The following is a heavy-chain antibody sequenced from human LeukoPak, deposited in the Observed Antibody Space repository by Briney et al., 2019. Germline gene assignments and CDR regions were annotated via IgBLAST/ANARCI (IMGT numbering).Heavy chain of an antibody. V-gene: IGHV1-18*04. J-gene: IGHJ4*02. CDR1: GYTFTSYG. CDR3: ARVGAFGELLSEGGY. D-gene: IGHD3-10*01. Sequence: GASVKVSCKASGYTFTSYGISWVRQAPGQGLEWMGWISAYNGNTNYAQKLQGRVTMTTDTSTSTAYMELRSLRSDDTAVYYCARVGAFGELLSEGGYWGQGTLVTVSS. CDR2: ISAYNGNT.